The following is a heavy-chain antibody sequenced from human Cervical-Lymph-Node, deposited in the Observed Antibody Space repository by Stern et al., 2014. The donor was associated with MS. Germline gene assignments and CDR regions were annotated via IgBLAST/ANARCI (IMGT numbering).Heavy chain of an antibody. D-gene: IGHD1-1*01. J-gene: IGHJ5*02. V-gene: IGHV1-46*03. CDR3: TRVQRERRALDHFDP. Sequence: VQLVESGAEVKTPGASVKVSCEASGFTFTTHYMHWIRQAPGQGLEWVGIISSNSGTASYARKYQGRVIITRDTSTSTIYMELTGLRSEDTALYFCTRVQRERRALDHFDPWGQGTLVTVSS. CDR1: GFTFTTHY. CDR2: ISSNSGTA.